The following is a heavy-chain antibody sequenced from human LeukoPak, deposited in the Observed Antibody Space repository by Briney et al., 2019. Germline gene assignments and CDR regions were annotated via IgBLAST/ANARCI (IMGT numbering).Heavy chain of an antibody. J-gene: IGHJ4*02. CDR3: ARDGSGSYYGHFDY. Sequence: ASVKVSCKASGYTFTSYDINWVRQATGQGLEWMGWMNPNSGNTGYAQKFQGRVTITRNTSISTAYMELSSLRSEDTAVYYCARDGSGSYYGHFDYWGQGTLVTVSS. CDR1: GYTFTSYD. CDR2: MNPNSGNT. V-gene: IGHV1-8*03. D-gene: IGHD1-26*01.